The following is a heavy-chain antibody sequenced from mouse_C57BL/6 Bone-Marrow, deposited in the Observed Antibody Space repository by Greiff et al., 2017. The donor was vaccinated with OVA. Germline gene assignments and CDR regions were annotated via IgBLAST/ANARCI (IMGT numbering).Heavy chain of an antibody. J-gene: IGHJ4*01. CDR1: GYAFSSSW. V-gene: IGHV1-82*01. D-gene: IGHD2-1*01. Sequence: VQLQQSGPELVKPGASVKISCKASGYAFSSSWMNWVKQRPGKGLEWIGRIYPGDGDTNSNGKFKGKATLTADKFSSTAYMQLSSLTSEDSAVYFGAREGNSVLYYAMDYWGQGTTVTVSS. CDR3: AREGNSVLYYAMDY. CDR2: IYPGDGDT.